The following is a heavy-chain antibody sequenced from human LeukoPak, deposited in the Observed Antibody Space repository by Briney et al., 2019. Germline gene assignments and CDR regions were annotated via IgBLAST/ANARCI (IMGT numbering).Heavy chain of an antibody. CDR3: ARDRLQSNYFDY. J-gene: IGHJ4*02. CDR2: IYYSGST. D-gene: IGHD3-16*02. V-gene: IGHV4-30-4*08. Sequence: SETLSLTCAVYGGSFSGYYWSWIRQPPGKGLEWIGYIYYSGSTYYNPSLKSRVTISVDTSKNQFSLKLSSVTAADTAVYYCARDRLQSNYFDYWGQGTLVTVSS. CDR1: GGSFSGYY.